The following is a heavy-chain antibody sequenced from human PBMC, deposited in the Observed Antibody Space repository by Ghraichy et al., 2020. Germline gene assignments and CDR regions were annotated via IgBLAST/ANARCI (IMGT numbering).Heavy chain of an antibody. J-gene: IGHJ3*02. CDR2: IYYSGST. V-gene: IGHV4-59*01. CDR1: GGSISSYY. Sequence: SETLSLTCTVSGGSISSYYWSWIRQPPGKRLEWIGYIYYSGSTNYNPSLKSRVTISVDTSKNQFSLKLSSVTAADTAVYYCARVPLLWFGELLGGADDAFDIWGQGTMVTVSS. CDR3: ARVPLLWFGELLGGADDAFDI. D-gene: IGHD3-10*01.